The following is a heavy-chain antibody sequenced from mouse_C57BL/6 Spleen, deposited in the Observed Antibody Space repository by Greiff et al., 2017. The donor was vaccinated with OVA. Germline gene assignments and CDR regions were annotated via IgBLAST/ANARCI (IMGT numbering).Heavy chain of an antibody. D-gene: IGHD3-2*02. Sequence: EVKLMESGAGLVKPGGSLKLSCAASGFTFSSYAMSWVRQTPEKRLEWVAYISSGGDYIYYADTVKGRFTISRDNARNTLYLQMSSLKSEDTAMYYCTREDSSGVFDYWGQGTTLTVSS. CDR3: TREDSSGVFDY. V-gene: IGHV5-9-1*02. J-gene: IGHJ2*01. CDR1: GFTFSSYA. CDR2: ISSGGDYI.